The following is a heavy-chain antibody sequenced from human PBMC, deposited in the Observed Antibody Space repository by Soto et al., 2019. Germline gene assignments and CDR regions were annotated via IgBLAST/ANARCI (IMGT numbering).Heavy chain of an antibody. D-gene: IGHD3-10*01. CDR1: GGTFSSYA. Sequence: SVKVSCKASGGTFSSYAISWVRQAPGQGLEWMGGIIPIFGTANYAQKFQGRVTVTADESTSTAYMELSSLRSEDTAVYYCARDSYYYGSGSYGEPFDYWGQGTLVTVSS. J-gene: IGHJ4*02. CDR3: ARDSYYYGSGSYGEPFDY. CDR2: IIPIFGTA. V-gene: IGHV1-69*13.